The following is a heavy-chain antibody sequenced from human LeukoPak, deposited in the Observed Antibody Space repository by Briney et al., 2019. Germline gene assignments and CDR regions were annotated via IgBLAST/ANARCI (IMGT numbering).Heavy chain of an antibody. V-gene: IGHV4-38-2*02. CDR2: IYHSGST. CDR3: ARVTYYYGSGSLDY. Sequence: SETLSLTCTVSGYSISSGYYWGWIRQPPGKGLEWIGSIYHSGSTYYNPSLKSRVTISVDTSKNQFSLKLSSVTAADTAVYYCARVTYYYGSGSLDYWGQGTLVTVSS. CDR1: GYSISSGYY. D-gene: IGHD3-10*01. J-gene: IGHJ4*02.